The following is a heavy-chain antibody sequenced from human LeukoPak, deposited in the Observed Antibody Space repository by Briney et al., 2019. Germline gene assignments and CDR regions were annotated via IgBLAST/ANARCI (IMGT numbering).Heavy chain of an antibody. D-gene: IGHD6-6*01. J-gene: IGHJ4*02. Sequence: SETLSLTCTVSGGSISSSSYYWGWIRRPPGKGLEWIGEVKHIGNTNYNPSLKSRVTMSVDASKNHFYLRLSSMTAADTGVYYCARGRITARLSGWRWWYFGLWGQGSRVTVLS. CDR3: ARGRITARLSGWRWWYFGL. CDR2: VKHIGNT. V-gene: IGHV4-39*02. CDR1: GGSISSSSYY.